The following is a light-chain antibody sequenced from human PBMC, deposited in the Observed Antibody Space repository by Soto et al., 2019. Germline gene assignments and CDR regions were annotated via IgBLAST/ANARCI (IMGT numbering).Light chain of an antibody. CDR1: QNIRPH. CDR2: GTS. V-gene: IGKV1-39*01. CDR3: QQTYSAPWT. Sequence: DIQMTQSPSSLSASLGDRVTITCRASQNIRPHLNWYQQKPGKAPEILISGTSTLQSGVPSRFSGSGSGTAFSLTIGSLQPEDFSIYYCQQTYSAPWTFGQGIKVEI. J-gene: IGKJ1*01.